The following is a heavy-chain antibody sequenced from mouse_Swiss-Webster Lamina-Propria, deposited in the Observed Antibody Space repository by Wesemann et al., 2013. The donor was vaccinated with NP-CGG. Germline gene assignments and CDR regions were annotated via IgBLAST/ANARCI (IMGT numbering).Heavy chain of an antibody. V-gene: IGHV1S34*01. D-gene: IGHD1-3*01. J-gene: IGHJ2*01. CDR3: ARGEWFDY. CDR2: NGAT. Sequence: NGATSYNQKFKGKATFTVDTSSSTAYMQFNSLTSEDSAVYYCARGEWFDYWGQGTTLTVSS.